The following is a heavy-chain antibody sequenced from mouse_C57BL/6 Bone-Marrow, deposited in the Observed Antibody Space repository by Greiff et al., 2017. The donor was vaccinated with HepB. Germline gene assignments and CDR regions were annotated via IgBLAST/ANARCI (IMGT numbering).Heavy chain of an antibody. CDR2: ISDGGSYT. J-gene: IGHJ3*01. V-gene: IGHV5-4*01. Sequence: EVQLVESGGGLVQPGGSMKLSCAASGFTFSSYAMSWVRQTPEKRLEWVATISDGGSYTYYPDNVKGRFTISRDNAKNNLYLQMSHLKSEDTAMYYCARDRLRPYWGQGTLVTVSA. CDR1: GFTFSSYA. D-gene: IGHD2-4*01. CDR3: ARDRLRPY.